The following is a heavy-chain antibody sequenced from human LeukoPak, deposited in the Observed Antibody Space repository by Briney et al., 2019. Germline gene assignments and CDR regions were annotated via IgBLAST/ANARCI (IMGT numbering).Heavy chain of an antibody. CDR1: GFTFSSYS. CDR3: ARGLRSRYSSSLDSN. CDR2: INHSGST. Sequence: TGGSLRLSCAASGFTFSSYSMNWIRQPPGKGLEWIGEINHSGSTNYNPSLKSRVTISVDTSKNQFSLKLSSVTAADTAVYYCARGLRSRYSSSLDSNWGQGTLVTVSS. J-gene: IGHJ4*02. D-gene: IGHD6-13*01. V-gene: IGHV4-34*01.